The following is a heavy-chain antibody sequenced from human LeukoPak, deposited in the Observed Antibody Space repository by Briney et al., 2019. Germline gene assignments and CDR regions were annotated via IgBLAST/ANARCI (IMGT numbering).Heavy chain of an antibody. CDR3: AARDGRYCSGGSCWIAPDY. D-gene: IGHD2-15*01. V-gene: IGHV3-30-3*01. Sequence: GGSLRLSCAASGFTFSSYAMHWVRQAPGKGLEWVAVISYDGSNKYYADSVKGRFTISRDNSKNTLYLQMNSLRAEDTAVYYCAARDGRYCSGGSCWIAPDYWGQGTLVTVSS. CDR1: GFTFSSYA. CDR2: ISYDGSNK. J-gene: IGHJ4*02.